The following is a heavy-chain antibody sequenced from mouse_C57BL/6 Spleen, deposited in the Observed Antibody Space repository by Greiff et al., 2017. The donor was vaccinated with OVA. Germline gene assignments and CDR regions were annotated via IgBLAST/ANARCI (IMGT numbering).Heavy chain of an antibody. Sequence: EVNVVESGGGLVQPKGSLKLSCAASGFSFNTYAMNWVRQAPGKGLEWVARIRSKSNNYATYYADSVKDRFTISRDDSESMLYLQMNNLKTEDTAMYYGVRESFYYDYGWFAYWGQGTLVTVSA. V-gene: IGHV10-1*01. CDR1: GFSFNTYA. CDR2: IRSKSNNYAT. D-gene: IGHD2-4*01. CDR3: VRESFYYDYGWFAY. J-gene: IGHJ3*01.